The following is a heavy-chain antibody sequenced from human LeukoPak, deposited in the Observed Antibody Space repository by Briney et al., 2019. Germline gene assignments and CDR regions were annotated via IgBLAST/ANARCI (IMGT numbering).Heavy chain of an antibody. J-gene: IGHJ4*02. V-gene: IGHV3-30*02. D-gene: IGHD3-3*01. CDR1: GFTFSSYG. CDR3: AKVLYDFWSGYFHHYFDY. Sequence: PGGSLRLSCAASGFTFSSYGMHWVRQAPGKGLEWVAFIRYDGSNKYYADSVKGRFTISRDNSKNTLYLQMNSLRAEDTAVYYCAKVLYDFWSGYFHHYFDYWGQGTLVTVSS. CDR2: IRYDGSNK.